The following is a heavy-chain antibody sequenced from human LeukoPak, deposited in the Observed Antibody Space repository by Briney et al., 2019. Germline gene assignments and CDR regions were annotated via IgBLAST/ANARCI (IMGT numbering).Heavy chain of an antibody. CDR2: IYHSGST. V-gene: IGHV4-30-2*03. D-gene: IGHD6-6*01. Sequence: SETLSLTCAVSGGSISSGGYSWSWIRQPPGKGLEWIGYIYHSGSTYYNPSLKSRVTISVDTSKNQFSLKLSSVTAADTAVYYCATRTEYSSSSSGAFDIWGQGTMVTVSS. J-gene: IGHJ3*02. CDR1: GGSISSGGYS. CDR3: ATRTEYSSSSSGAFDI.